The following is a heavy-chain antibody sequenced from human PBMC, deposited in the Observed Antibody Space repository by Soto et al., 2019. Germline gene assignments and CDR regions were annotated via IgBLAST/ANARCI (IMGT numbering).Heavy chain of an antibody. Sequence: SETLSLTCTVSGGSISSGDYYWSWIRQPPGKGLEWIGYIYYSGSTYYNPSLKSRVTISVDTSKSQFSLKLSSVTAADTAVYYCARELIKDYDILTGYSRLNWFDPWGQGTLVTVSS. CDR1: GGSISSGDYY. CDR2: IYYSGST. D-gene: IGHD3-9*01. V-gene: IGHV4-30-4*01. J-gene: IGHJ5*02. CDR3: ARELIKDYDILTGYSRLNWFDP.